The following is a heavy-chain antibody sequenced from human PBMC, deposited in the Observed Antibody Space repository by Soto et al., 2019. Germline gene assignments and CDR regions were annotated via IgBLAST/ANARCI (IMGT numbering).Heavy chain of an antibody. D-gene: IGHD6-19*01. V-gene: IGHV3-30*04. J-gene: IGHJ6*02. CDR2: ISDDGSNR. CDR1: GFTFRTYA. CDR3: AREDLAVATITQRGMDV. Sequence: QVQLVESGGGVVQPGRSLRLSCAASGFTFRTYAMHWVRQAPGKGLARVAVISDDGSNRYYADSVKGRFTISRDYSKNSLYLQMNVLRAEDTAVYYCAREDLAVATITQRGMDVCGQGTTVTVSS.